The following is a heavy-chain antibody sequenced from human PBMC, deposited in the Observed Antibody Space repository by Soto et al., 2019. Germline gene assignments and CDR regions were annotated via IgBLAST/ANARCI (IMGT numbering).Heavy chain of an antibody. CDR2: IYYNVNTYSGST. J-gene: IGHJ4*02. CDR1: GDSIRRSSFF. CDR3: ARHAQLELDGY. V-gene: IGHV4-39*01. D-gene: IGHD1-1*01. Sequence: QLQLQESGPGLVKSSETLSLTCTVSGDSIRRSSFFWGWIRQPPGKGLEWIGSIYYNVNTYSGSTCYSPSFKSRVAISVDTSGNQFSLTLKSVTATDTAVYYCARHAQLELDGYWGQGTLVTVSS.